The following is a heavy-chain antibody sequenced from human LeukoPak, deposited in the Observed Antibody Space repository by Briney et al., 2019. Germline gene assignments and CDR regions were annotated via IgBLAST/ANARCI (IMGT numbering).Heavy chain of an antibody. CDR2: ISGGST. Sequence: GGSLRLSCAASGFTVSSNEMSWVRQAPGKGLEWVSSISGGSTYYADSRKGRFTISRDNSKNTLHLQMNSLRAEDTAVYYCARELLWFGESKAPLDVWGKGTTVTVSS. CDR3: ARELLWFGESKAPLDV. J-gene: IGHJ6*04. D-gene: IGHD3-10*01. CDR1: GFTVSSNE. V-gene: IGHV3-38-3*01.